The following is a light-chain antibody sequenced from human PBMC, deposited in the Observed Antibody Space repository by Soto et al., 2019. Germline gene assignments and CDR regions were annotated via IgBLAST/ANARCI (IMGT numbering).Light chain of an antibody. CDR1: KSDIGVYDF. J-gene: IGLJ1*01. V-gene: IGLV2-8*01. CDR2: EVV. Sequence: QSVLAQPPSASGSPGQSVTISCTGTKSDIGVYDFVSWYQHHPGKAPRLIIYEVVQRPSGVPERFSGSKSGNTASLTVSGLQAADEADYFCKSYAGSNTYVFGSGTKVTVL. CDR3: KSYAGSNTYV.